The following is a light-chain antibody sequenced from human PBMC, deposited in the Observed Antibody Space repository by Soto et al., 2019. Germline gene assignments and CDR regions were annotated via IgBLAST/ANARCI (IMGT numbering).Light chain of an antibody. J-gene: IGKJ1*01. V-gene: IGKV3-15*01. Sequence: ASQTVRNNYLAWYQQKPGQAPRLLIYDASSRATGIPARFSGSGSGTEFTLTISSLQSEDFAVYYCQQYNNWPPWTFGQGTKVDIK. CDR2: DAS. CDR1: QTVRNN. CDR3: QQYNNWPPWT.